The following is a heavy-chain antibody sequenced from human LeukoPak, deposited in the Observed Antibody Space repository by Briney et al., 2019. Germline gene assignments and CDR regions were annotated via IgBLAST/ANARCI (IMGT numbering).Heavy chain of an antibody. CDR1: GFTFSSYA. D-gene: IGHD3-16*02. CDR3: AKLQGGIMITFGGVIPPSPHWFDP. J-gene: IGHJ5*02. V-gene: IGHV3-30-3*02. CDR2: ISYDGSNK. Sequence: QAGGSLRLSCAASGFTFSSYAMHWARQAPGKGLEWVAVISYDGSNKYYADSVKGRFTISRDNSKNTLYLQMNSLRAEDTAVYYCAKLQGGIMITFGGVIPPSPHWFDPWGQGTLVTVSS.